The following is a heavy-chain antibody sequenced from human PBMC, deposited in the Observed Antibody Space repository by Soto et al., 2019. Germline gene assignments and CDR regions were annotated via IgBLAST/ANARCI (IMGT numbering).Heavy chain of an antibody. V-gene: IGHV5-10-1*01. CDR3: ARHYWNYHYYYYGMDV. D-gene: IGHD1-7*01. Sequence: GESLKISCKVSGYSFTSYWISWVRQMPGKGLEWMGRIDPSDSYTNYSPSFQGHVTISADKSISTAYLQWSSLKASDTAMYYCARHYWNYHYYYYGMDVWGQGTTVTVSS. J-gene: IGHJ6*02. CDR2: IDPSDSYT. CDR1: GYSFTSYW.